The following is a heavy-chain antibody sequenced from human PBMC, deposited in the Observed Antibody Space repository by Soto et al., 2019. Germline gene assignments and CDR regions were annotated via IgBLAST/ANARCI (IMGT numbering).Heavy chain of an antibody. J-gene: IGHJ4*02. CDR1: GYRFTNHG. D-gene: IGHD3-3*01. V-gene: IGHV1-18*01. CDR3: ARYTRNDYWTGSTSPNYYFDY. CDR2: IASYNGNT. Sequence: QVQLVQSGAEVKKPGASVKVSCKASGYRFTNHGITWVRQAPGQGLEWMGWIASYNGNTNYAQKFQGRVTMTTDISTPVTYMELKSLTSNDTAVYYCARYTRNDYWTGSTSPNYYFDYWGQGTLVTVSS.